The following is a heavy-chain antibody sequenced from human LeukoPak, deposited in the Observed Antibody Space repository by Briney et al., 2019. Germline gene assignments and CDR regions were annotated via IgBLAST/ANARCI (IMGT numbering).Heavy chain of an antibody. CDR2: IYTSGST. Sequence: PSETLSLTCTVSGGSISSYYWSWIRQPAGKGLEWIGRIYTSGSTSYNPSLKSRVTMSVDTSKNQFSLKLSSVTAADTAVYYCARGAAAGALSPPDYWGQGTLVTVSS. D-gene: IGHD6-13*01. CDR3: ARGAAAGALSPPDY. J-gene: IGHJ4*02. CDR1: GGSISSYY. V-gene: IGHV4-4*07.